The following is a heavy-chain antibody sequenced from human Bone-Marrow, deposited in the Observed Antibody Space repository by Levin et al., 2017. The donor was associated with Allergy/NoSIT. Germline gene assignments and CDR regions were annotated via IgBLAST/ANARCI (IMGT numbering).Heavy chain of an antibody. V-gene: IGHV3-23*01. Sequence: LSLTCAASGFTFSSYAMSWVRQAPGKGLEWVSAISGSGGSTYYADSVKGRFTISRDNSKNTLYLQMNSLRAEDTAVYYCAKVPGYCSSTSCPIGAFDIWGQGTMVTVSS. CDR3: AKVPGYCSSTSCPIGAFDI. CDR2: ISGSGGST. CDR1: GFTFSSYA. D-gene: IGHD2-2*01. J-gene: IGHJ3*02.